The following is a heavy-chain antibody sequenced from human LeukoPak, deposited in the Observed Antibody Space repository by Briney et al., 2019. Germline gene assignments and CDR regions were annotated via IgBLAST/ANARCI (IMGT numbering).Heavy chain of an antibody. V-gene: IGHV3-9*01. J-gene: IGHJ4*02. CDR1: GFTFEDYA. CDR2: ISWNSGRI. D-gene: IGHD3-22*01. CDR3: ARDHYYDSSGYHYFDY. Sequence: PGRSLRLSCAASGFTFEDYAMHWVRQVPGKGLEWVSGISWNSGRIGYADSVKGRLTISRDNAKNSLYLQMNSLRAEDTALYYCARDHYYDSSGYHYFDYWGQGTPVTVSS.